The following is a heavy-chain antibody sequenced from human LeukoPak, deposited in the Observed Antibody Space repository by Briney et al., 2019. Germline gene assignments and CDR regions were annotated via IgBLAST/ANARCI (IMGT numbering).Heavy chain of an antibody. CDR1: GFTFSDYY. CDR2: ISSSSSYI. Sequence: GGSLRLSCAASGFTFSDYYMSWIRQAPGKGLEWVSYISSSSSYIYYADSVKGRFTISRDNAKNSLYLQMNSLRAEDTAVYYCASVVGATSSGDYWGQGTLVTVSS. CDR3: ASVVGATSSGDY. D-gene: IGHD1-26*01. V-gene: IGHV3-11*06. J-gene: IGHJ4*02.